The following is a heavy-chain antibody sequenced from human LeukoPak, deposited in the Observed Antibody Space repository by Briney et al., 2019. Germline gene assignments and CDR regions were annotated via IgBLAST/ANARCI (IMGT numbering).Heavy chain of an antibody. CDR1: GFTFSSYA. CDR2: ISGSGGST. CDR3: ARDPMTTVALSDY. J-gene: IGHJ4*02. D-gene: IGHD4-11*01. Sequence: PGGSLRLSCAASGFTFSSYAMSWVRQAPGKGLEWVSAISGSGGSTYYADSVKGRFTISRDNAKNSLYLQMNSLRDEDTAVYYCARDPMTTVALSDYWGQGTLVTVSS. V-gene: IGHV3-23*01.